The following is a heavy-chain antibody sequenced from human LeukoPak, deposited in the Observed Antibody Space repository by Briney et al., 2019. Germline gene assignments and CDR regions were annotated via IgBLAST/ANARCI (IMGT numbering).Heavy chain of an antibody. D-gene: IGHD3-16*01. CDR1: GFTVRNNY. V-gene: IGHV3-53*01. CDR3: GSSPYVWGIDH. CDR2: IYSGGST. Sequence: PGGSLRLSCAASGFTVRNNYMSWVRQAPGKGLEWVSIIYSGGSTYYADSVKGRFTISRDNSKNTLHLQMHILPADDTAVYYLGSSPYVWGIDHWGQGTPVTVSS. J-gene: IGHJ4*02.